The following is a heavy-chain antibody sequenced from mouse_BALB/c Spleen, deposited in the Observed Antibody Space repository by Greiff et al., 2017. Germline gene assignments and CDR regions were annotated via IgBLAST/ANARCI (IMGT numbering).Heavy chain of an antibody. CDR3: ASYGSSSFDY. Sequence: QVQLQQSGAELVKPGASVKLSCKASGYTFTRYDINWVRQRPEQGLEWIGRIFPGDGSTKYNQKFQGKATLTTDKSSSTAYMQRYRLTSEDSAVYFWASYGSSSFDYWGKGTTLTVSS. V-gene: IGHV1-85*01. CDR2: IFPGDGST. J-gene: IGHJ2*01. D-gene: IGHD1-1*01. CDR1: GYTFTRYD.